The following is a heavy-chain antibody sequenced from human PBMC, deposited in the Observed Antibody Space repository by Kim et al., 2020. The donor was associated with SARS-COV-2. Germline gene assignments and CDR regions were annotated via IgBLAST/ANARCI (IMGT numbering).Heavy chain of an antibody. CDR2: IYYSGST. CDR1: GGSISSYY. V-gene: IGHV4-59*01. Sequence: SETLSLTCTVSGGSISSYYWSWIRQPPGKGLEWIGYIYYSGSTNYNPSLKSRVTISVDTSKNQFSLKLSSVTAADTAVYYCARDRGGSLPFDYWGQGTLVTVSS. CDR3: ARDRGGSLPFDY. D-gene: IGHD1-26*01. J-gene: IGHJ4*02.